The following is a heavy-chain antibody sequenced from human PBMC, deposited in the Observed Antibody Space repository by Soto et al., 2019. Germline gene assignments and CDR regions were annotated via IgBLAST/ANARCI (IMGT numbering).Heavy chain of an antibody. J-gene: IGHJ4*02. CDR2: ISAYNVNT. CDR1: GYTFTSYG. V-gene: IGHV1-18*01. CDR3: ARDSGGSYSTPSGY. D-gene: IGHD1-26*01. Sequence: QVQLVQAGAALKKPGASGKVSWKPSGYTFTSYGISWVRQAPGQGLEWRGWISAYNVNTNYAQKLQGRVTMTTDTSTSTAYMELRSLRSDDTAVYYCARDSGGSYSTPSGYWGQGTLVTVSS.